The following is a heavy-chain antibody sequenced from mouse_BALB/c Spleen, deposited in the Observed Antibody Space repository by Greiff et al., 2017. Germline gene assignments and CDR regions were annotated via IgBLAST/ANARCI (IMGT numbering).Heavy chain of an antibody. V-gene: IGHV1-9*01. CDR1: GYTFSSYW. Sequence: VQLQQSGAELMKPGASVKISCKATGYTFSSYWIEWVKQRPGHGLEWIGEILPGSGSTNYNEKFKGKATFTADTSSNTAYMQLSSLTSEDSAVYYCARMTGEGYFDYWGQGTTLTVSS. J-gene: IGHJ2*01. CDR2: ILPGSGST. CDR3: ARMTGEGYFDY.